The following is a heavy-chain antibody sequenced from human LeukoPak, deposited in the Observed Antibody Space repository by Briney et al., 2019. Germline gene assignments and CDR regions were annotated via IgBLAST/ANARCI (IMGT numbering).Heavy chain of an antibody. D-gene: IGHD1-26*01. Sequence: PGGSLRLSCAASGFTFSSYAMSWVRQAPGKGLEWVGFIRSKAYGGTTEYAASVKGRFTISRDDSKSIAYLQMNSLKTEDTAVYYCTATPGSYRANRFDYWGQGTLVTVSS. J-gene: IGHJ4*02. CDR2: IRSKAYGGTT. V-gene: IGHV3-49*04. CDR1: GFTFSSYA. CDR3: TATPGSYRANRFDY.